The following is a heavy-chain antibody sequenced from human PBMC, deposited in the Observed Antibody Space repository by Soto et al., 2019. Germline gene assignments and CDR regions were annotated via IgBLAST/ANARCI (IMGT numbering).Heavy chain of an antibody. CDR3: ARVKGDLFDY. CDR1: GFTFRSYS. Sequence: GGSLRLSCAASGFTFRSYSMNWVRQTPGKGLEWVSYITTSSSTIYYADSVKGRFTISRDNAKNTLYLQMNSLRAEDTAVYYCARVKGDLFDYWGQGTLVTVSS. J-gene: IGHJ4*02. V-gene: IGHV3-48*01. CDR2: ITTSSSTI.